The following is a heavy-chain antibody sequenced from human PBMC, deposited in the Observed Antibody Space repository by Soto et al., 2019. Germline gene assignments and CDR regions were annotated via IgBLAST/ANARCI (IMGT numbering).Heavy chain of an antibody. CDR2: IYYSGST. CDR3: ARRVGEPITMVRGVGHYFDY. J-gene: IGHJ4*02. D-gene: IGHD3-10*01. CDR1: GGSISSSSYY. V-gene: IGHV4-39*01. Sequence: SETLSLTCTVSGGSISSSSYYWGWIRQPPGKGLEWIGSIYYSGSTYYNPSLKSRVTISVDTSKNQFSLKRSSVTAADTAVYYCARRVGEPITMVRGVGHYFDYWGQGTLVTVSS.